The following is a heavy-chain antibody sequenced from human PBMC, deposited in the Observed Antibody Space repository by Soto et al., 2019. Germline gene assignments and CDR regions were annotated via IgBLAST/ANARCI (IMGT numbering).Heavy chain of an antibody. D-gene: IGHD3-9*01. CDR1: GGSISSGGYY. CDR3: ARGLGQFNWFDP. J-gene: IGHJ5*02. Sequence: QVQLQESGPGLVKPSQTLSLTCTVSGGSISSGGYYWNWIRQHPGKGLEWIGYIYYSGSTYYNPSLKSRVTISVDTSKNQFSLKLSSVTAADTAVYYCARGLGQFNWFDPWGQGTLVTVSS. V-gene: IGHV4-31*03. CDR2: IYYSGST.